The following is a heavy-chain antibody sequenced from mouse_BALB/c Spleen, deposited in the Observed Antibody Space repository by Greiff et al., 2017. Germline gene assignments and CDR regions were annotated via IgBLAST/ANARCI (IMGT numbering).Heavy chain of an antibody. Sequence: VQLVESGAELVRPGSSVKISCKASGYAFSSYWMNWVKQRPGQGLEWIGQIYPGDGDTNYNGKFKGKATLTADKSSSTAYMQLSSLTSEDSAVYFWARMNYGPYAMDYWGQGTSVTVSA. CDR2: IYPGDGDT. CDR1: GYAFSSYW. D-gene: IGHD1-2*01. V-gene: IGHV1-80*01. J-gene: IGHJ4*01. CDR3: ARMNYGPYAMDY.